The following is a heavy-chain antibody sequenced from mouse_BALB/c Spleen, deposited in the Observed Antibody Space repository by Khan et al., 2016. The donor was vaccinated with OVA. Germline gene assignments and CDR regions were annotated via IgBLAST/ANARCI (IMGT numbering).Heavy chain of an antibody. D-gene: IGHD1-1*01. CDR2: IAPGSGSA. CDR3: ARSNYYGRSLYAMDY. J-gene: IGHJ4*01. V-gene: IGHV1S41*01. CDR1: GYTFTSFW. Sequence: DLVKPGASVKLSCKASGYTFTSFWSNWIKQRPGQGLEWIGHIAPGSGSAYYNEMFKGKATLTVETSSSTAYIQLSSLSSECSAVYFCARSNYYGRSLYAMDYWGQGTSVTVSS.